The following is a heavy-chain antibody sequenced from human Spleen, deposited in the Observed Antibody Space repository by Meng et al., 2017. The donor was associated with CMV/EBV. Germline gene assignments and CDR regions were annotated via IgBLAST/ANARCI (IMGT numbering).Heavy chain of an antibody. CDR1: GGSFSGYY. V-gene: IGHV4-34*01. D-gene: IGHD1-26*01. CDR2: INHSGST. Sequence: GELQQWGAGILKPSETLSLTCAVYGGSFSGYYWSWIRQPPGKGLEWIGEINHSGSTNYNPSLKSRVTISVDTSKNQFSLKLSSVTAADTAVYYCARGPWGGSYSALPFDYWGQGTLVTVSS. J-gene: IGHJ4*02. CDR3: ARGPWGGSYSALPFDY.